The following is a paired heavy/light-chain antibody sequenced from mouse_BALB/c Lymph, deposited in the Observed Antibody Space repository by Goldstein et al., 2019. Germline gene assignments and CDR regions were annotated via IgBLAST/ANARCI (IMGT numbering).Heavy chain of an antibody. CDR1: GYSITSDYA. V-gene: IGHV3-2*02. J-gene: IGHJ3*01. CDR2: ISYSGST. CDR3: ARSNYRYDGWFAY. D-gene: IGHD2-14*01. Sequence: DVQLQESGPGLVKPSQSLSLTCTVTGYSITSDYAWNWIRQFPGNKLEWMGYISYSGSTSYNPSLKSRISITRDTSKNQFFLQLNSVTTEDTATYYCARSNYRYDGWFAYWGQGTLVTVSA.
Light chain of an antibody. V-gene: IGKV14-130*01. J-gene: IGKJ2*01. Sequence: EIQMTQSPSSMSASLGDRITITCQATQDIVKNLNWYQQKPGKPPSFLIYYATELAEGVPSRFSGSGSGSDYSLTISNLESEDFADYYCLQFYEFPYTFGGGTKLEIK. CDR3: LQFYEFPYT. CDR2: YAT. CDR1: QDIVKN.